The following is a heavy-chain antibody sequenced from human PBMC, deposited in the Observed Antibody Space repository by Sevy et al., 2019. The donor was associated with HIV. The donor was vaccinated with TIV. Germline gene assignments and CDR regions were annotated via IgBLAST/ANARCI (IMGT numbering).Heavy chain of an antibody. D-gene: IGHD5-18*01. J-gene: IGHJ4*02. CDR1: GYTFTSYG. CDR2: ISAYNGNT. CDR3: ARGGGYSNGHGSTMAGGGFDY. V-gene: IGHV1-18*01. Sequence: ASVKVSCKASGYTFTSYGISWVRQAPGQGLEWMGWISAYNGNTNYAQKLQGRVTMTTDTPTSTAYMELRSLRSDDTAVDDCARGGGYSNGHGSTMAGGGFDYWGQGTLVTVSS.